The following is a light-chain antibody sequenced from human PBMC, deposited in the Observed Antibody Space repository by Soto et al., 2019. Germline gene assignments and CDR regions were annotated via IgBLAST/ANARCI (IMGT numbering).Light chain of an antibody. CDR3: QQYSSYWT. CDR2: DAS. CDR1: QSISSW. V-gene: IGKV1-5*01. Sequence: DIQMTHSPSTLSASVGDRVTITCRASQSISSWLAWYQQKPGKAPKVLIYDASSLESGVPSRFSGSGSGTEFTLTISSLQPEDFATYYCQQYSSYWTFGQGTKVDI. J-gene: IGKJ1*01.